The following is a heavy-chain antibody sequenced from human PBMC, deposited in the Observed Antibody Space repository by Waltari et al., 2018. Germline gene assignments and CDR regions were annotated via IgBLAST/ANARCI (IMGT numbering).Heavy chain of an antibody. J-gene: IGHJ6*03. Sequence: QVQLVQSGAEVKKPGASVKVSCKASGYTFGIYAMHWVRQAPGQRLERMGWSNTGKGYTKYSPDFQGRVTITRDTAASTAYMELSSLRSEDTAVYYCAGSSGTYSMDVWGQGTTFTVAS. D-gene: IGHD1-26*01. CDR1: GYTFGIYA. CDR3: AGSSGTYSMDV. V-gene: IGHV1-3*02. CDR2: SNTGKGYT.